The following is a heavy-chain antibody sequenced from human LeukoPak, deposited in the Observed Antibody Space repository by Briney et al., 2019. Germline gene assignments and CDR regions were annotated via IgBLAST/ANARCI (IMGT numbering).Heavy chain of an antibody. J-gene: IGHJ2*01. CDR1: GYSISSGYY. Sequence: SETLSLTCTVSGYSISSGYYWGWIRQPPGKGLEWIGSIYHSGSTNYNPSLKSRVTISVDTSKNQFSLKLSSVTAADTAVYYCARVYYSNSYDYWYFDLWGRGTLVTVSS. CDR2: IYHSGST. V-gene: IGHV4-38-2*02. CDR3: ARVYYSNSYDYWYFDL. D-gene: IGHD6-13*01.